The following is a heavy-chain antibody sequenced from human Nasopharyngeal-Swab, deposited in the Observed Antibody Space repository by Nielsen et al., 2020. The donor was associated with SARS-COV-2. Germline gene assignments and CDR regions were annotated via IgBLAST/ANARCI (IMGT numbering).Heavy chain of an antibody. D-gene: IGHD3-22*01. Sequence: VRQMPGKALEWLALIFSNDEKSYSTSLKSRLTISKDTSKSQVVLTMTNMDPVDTATYYCARTYYYDSSGSENWGQGTLVTVSS. CDR3: ARTYYYDSSGSEN. J-gene: IGHJ4*02. CDR2: IFSNDEK. V-gene: IGHV2-26*01.